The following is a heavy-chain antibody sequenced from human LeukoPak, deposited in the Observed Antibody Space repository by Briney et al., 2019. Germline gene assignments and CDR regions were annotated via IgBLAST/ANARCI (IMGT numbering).Heavy chain of an antibody. Sequence: GGSLRLSSAASGFTFSSYSMTWVRQAPGTGLEWVSSISSSSSYIYYADSVKGRFTISRDNAKNSLYLQMNSLRAEDTAVYYCARDSSSTSCYACGMDVWGQGTTVTVSS. J-gene: IGHJ6*02. CDR3: ARDSSSTSCYACGMDV. V-gene: IGHV3-21*01. D-gene: IGHD2-2*01. CDR1: GFTFSSYS. CDR2: ISSSSSYI.